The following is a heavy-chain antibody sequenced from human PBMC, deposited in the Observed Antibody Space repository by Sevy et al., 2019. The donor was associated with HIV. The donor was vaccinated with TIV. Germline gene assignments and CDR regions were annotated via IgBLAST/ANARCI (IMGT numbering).Heavy chain of an antibody. CDR1: NYSISSGYF. J-gene: IGHJ4*02. V-gene: IGHV4-38-2*02. Sequence: SETLSLTCTVSNYSISSGYFWGWIRQPPGKGLEWIGSIYHSARTYYNPSLKSRVTVSVDTAKNQFSLKLSSVTAADTAVYYCGHIAVGREGEYYFDYWGQGTLVTVSS. CDR2: IYHSART. CDR3: GHIAVGREGEYYFDY. D-gene: IGHD6-19*01.